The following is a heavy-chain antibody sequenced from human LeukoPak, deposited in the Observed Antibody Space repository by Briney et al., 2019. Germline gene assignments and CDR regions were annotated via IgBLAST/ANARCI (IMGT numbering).Heavy chain of an antibody. CDR2: IYNNGMT. Sequence: ASETLSLTXTVSGVSISSYYWSWIRQPAGKGVEWIGHIYNNGMTNYNPSLKSRITMSVDRSKNNFSLKLNSVTAADTAVYYCARIAETRGYSSYNLLDWGQGPLVTVSS. D-gene: IGHD5-24*01. J-gene: IGHJ4*02. V-gene: IGHV4-4*07. CDR1: GVSISSYY. CDR3: ARIAETRGYSSYNLLD.